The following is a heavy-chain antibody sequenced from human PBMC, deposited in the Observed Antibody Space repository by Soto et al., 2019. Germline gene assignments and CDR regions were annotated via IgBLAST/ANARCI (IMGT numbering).Heavy chain of an antibody. CDR2: ISGSGGST. CDR3: AKLYYYDSSGYL. J-gene: IGHJ2*01. D-gene: IGHD3-22*01. CDR1: GFTFSSYA. Sequence: EVQLLESGGGLVQPGGSLRLSCAASGFTFSSYAMSWVRQAPGKGLEWVSAISGSGGSTYYADSVKGRFTISRDNSKNTVDLQMNSLRAEDTAVYYCAKLYYYDSSGYLWGRGTLVTVSS. V-gene: IGHV3-23*01.